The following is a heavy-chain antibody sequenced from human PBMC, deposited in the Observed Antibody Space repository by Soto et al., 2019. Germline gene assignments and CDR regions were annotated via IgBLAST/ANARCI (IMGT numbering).Heavy chain of an antibody. CDR2: INPETGGT. J-gene: IGHJ6*02. CDR1: GYTFTGYY. D-gene: IGHD2-2*01. Sequence: QVQLVQSGADVKTPGASVRVSCKASGYTFTGYYVHWVREAPGQGLEWMGWINPETGGTSYAQKFQGRVTLSRDTSINTAYLELSRLRFDDAAVYFCARERYHVISVGMDVWGQGTTVTVSS. CDR3: ARERYHVISVGMDV. V-gene: IGHV1-2*02.